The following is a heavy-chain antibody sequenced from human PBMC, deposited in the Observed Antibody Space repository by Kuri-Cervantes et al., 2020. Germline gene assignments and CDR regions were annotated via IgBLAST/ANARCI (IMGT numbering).Heavy chain of an antibody. Sequence: GESLKISCAASGFSFSTYAMSWVRQAPGKGLEWVSSISSSSSYIYYADSVKGRFTISRDNAKNSLYLQMNSLRAEDMAVYYCAREDTVTTGFAFDIWGQGTMVTVSS. D-gene: IGHD4-17*01. V-gene: IGHV3-21*01. CDR3: AREDTVTTGFAFDI. CDR2: ISSSSSYI. CDR1: GFSFSTYA. J-gene: IGHJ3*02.